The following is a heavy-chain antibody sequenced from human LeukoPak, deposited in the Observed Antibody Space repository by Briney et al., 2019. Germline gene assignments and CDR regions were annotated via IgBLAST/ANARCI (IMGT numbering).Heavy chain of an antibody. D-gene: IGHD4/OR15-4a*01. J-gene: IGHJ4*02. CDR1: GGSFSSYP. CDR3: ARGAPGY. CDR2: IIRSGST. Sequence: PSETLSLTSAVYGGSFSSYPWTWIRQPPGKGLEWIGQIIRSGSTKYNPSLNGRVTMSVDTSKNQFSLKLTSVTAADTAVYYCARGAPGYWGQGTLVTVSS. V-gene: IGHV4-34*12.